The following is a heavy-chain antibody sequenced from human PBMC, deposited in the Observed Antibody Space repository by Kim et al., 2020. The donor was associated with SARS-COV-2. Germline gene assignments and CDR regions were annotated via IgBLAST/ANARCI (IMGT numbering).Heavy chain of an antibody. V-gene: IGHV5-10-1*01. CDR3: ARLFNWAAAGTY. J-gene: IGHJ4*02. CDR2: IDPSDSYT. Sequence: GESLKISCKGSGYSFTSYWISWVRQMPGKGLEWMWRIDPSDSYTNYSPSFQGHVTIPADKSISTAYLQWSSLKASDTAMYYCARLFNWAAAGTYWGQGTLVTVSS. CDR1: GYSFTSYW. D-gene: IGHD6-13*01.